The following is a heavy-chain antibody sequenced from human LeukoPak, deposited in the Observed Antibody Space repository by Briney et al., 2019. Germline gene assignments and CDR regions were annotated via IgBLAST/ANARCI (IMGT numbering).Heavy chain of an antibody. J-gene: IGHJ4*02. D-gene: IGHD3-22*01. Sequence: GGSLRLSCAASEFKFSSYAMSWVRQAPGKGLEWVSGISGSGDNRYYADSVKGRFTISRDNSKNTLYLQMNSLRTEDSAVYYCAKVHSRGCYFDYWGQGTLVTVSS. CDR3: AKVHSRGCYFDY. CDR2: ISGSGDNR. V-gene: IGHV3-23*01. CDR1: EFKFSSYA.